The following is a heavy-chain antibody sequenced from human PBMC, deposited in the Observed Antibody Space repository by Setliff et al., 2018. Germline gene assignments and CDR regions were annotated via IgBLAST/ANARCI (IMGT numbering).Heavy chain of an antibody. Sequence: LSLTCAVYGGSFSGYHWSWIRQPPGKGLEWIGEISHSGDPNYNPSLKSRVTISLDTSKNQFSLKLTSVTAADTAVYYCARAPQYSNFWYALSWFDPWGQGTLVTVSS. CDR3: ARAPQYSNFWYALSWFDP. V-gene: IGHV4-34*01. CDR2: ISHSGDP. CDR1: GGSFSGYH. D-gene: IGHD3-3*01. J-gene: IGHJ5*02.